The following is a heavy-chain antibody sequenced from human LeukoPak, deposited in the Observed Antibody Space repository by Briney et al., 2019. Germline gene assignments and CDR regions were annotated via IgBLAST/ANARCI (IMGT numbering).Heavy chain of an antibody. CDR3: AKLVAVSGTDDY. CDR2: ISGSGGDT. CDR1: GFTFCSHA. Sequence: GGSLRLSCAASGFTFCSHAMSWVRQAPGKGLEWVSSISGSGGDTFYADSVRGRFTISRDNSKNTLYLQMNSLRAEDAALYSCAKLVAVSGTDDYWGQGTLVTVSS. D-gene: IGHD6-19*01. J-gene: IGHJ4*02. V-gene: IGHV3-23*01.